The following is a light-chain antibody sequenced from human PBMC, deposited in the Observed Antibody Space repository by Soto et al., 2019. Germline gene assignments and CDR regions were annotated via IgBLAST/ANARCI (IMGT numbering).Light chain of an antibody. V-gene: IGLV2-11*01. CDR3: CSYAGTYTLWV. CDR2: DVS. CDR1: GSDFGGYNF. Sequence: QYALTQPRAVSGSPGQSVTLSCTGTGSDFGGYNFVSWYQQYPGKAPKLIVYDVSKRPSGVPDRFSGSKSGNTASLTISGLQAEDEADYYCCSYAGTYTLWVFGGGTKLTVL. J-gene: IGLJ3*02.